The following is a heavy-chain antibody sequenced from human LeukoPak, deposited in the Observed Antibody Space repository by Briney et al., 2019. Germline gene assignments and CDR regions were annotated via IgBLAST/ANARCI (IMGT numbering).Heavy chain of an antibody. Sequence: VASVKVSCKASGGTFSSYAISWVRQAPGQGLEWMGRIIPIFGTANYAQKFQGRVTITTDESTSTAYMELSSLRSEDTAVYYRARDGQVVAATYYYYYMDVWGKGTTVTVSS. J-gene: IGHJ6*03. CDR1: GGTFSSYA. CDR2: IIPIFGTA. CDR3: ARDGQVVAATYYYYYMDV. D-gene: IGHD2-15*01. V-gene: IGHV1-69*05.